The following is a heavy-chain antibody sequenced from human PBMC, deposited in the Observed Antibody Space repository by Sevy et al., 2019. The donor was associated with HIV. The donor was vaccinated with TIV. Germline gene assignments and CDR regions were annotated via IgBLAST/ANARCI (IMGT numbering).Heavy chain of an antibody. J-gene: IGHJ6*02. CDR3: VKGPHPAVTTSYALDV. V-gene: IGHV3-30*02. CDR2: IRNDGSTK. D-gene: IGHD4-17*01. CDR1: GFTFSDYY. Sequence: GGSLRLSCAASGFTFSDYYMNWVRQAPGKGLEWVTFIRNDGSTKYYADSVRGRFTASRDNPKNTLYLQMNSLRPEDTAVYYCVKGPHPAVTTSYALDVWGQGTTVTVSS.